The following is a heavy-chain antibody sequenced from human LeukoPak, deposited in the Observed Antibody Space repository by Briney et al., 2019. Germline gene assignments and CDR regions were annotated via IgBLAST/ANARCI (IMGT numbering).Heavy chain of an antibody. D-gene: IGHD2-15*01. Sequence: GGPLRLSCAASGFTFSSYAMSWVRQAPGKGLEWVSAISGSGGSTYYADSVKGRFTISRDNSKNTLYLQMNSLRAEDTAVYYCAKDPEGYCSGGSCYEGFDYWGQGTLVTVSS. CDR3: AKDPEGYCSGGSCYEGFDY. J-gene: IGHJ4*02. CDR2: ISGSGGST. CDR1: GFTFSSYA. V-gene: IGHV3-23*01.